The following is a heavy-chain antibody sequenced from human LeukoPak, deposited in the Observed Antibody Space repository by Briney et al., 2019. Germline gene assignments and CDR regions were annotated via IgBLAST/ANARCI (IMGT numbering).Heavy chain of an antibody. Sequence: GGSLRLSCAASGFTFSSYSINWVCQAPGKGLEYVSPITSSSNYIYYADSVKGRFTISRDNTKNSLYLQMNSLRAEDTAVYYCARSRGAFDIWGQGTLVTVSS. CDR3: ARSRGAFDI. CDR2: ITSSSNYI. J-gene: IGHJ3*02. V-gene: IGHV3-21*01. CDR1: GFTFSSYS.